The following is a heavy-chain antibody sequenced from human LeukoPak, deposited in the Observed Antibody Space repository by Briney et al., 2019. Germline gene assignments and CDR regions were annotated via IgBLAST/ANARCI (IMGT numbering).Heavy chain of an antibody. Sequence: SETLSLTCAVSGGSISTDNWWTWVRQSPGQGLQWIGEIFHTGDTNYNPSLKSRVTISIDKSKNRFSLTLNSVTAADTAIYFCVREVTSNFRWFDPWGQGARVTVSS. CDR3: VREVTSNFRWFDP. CDR1: GGSISTDNW. J-gene: IGHJ5*02. V-gene: IGHV4/OR15-8*02. CDR2: IFHTGDT. D-gene: IGHD4-11*01.